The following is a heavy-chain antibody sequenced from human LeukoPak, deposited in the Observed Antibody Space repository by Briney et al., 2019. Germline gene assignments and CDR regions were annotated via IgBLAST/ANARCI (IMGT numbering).Heavy chain of an antibody. CDR3: AKDIGGSYYSEYFQH. V-gene: IGHV3-9*01. Sequence: PGGSLRLSCAASGFTFDDYAMHWVRHAPGKGLGWGSGSSWNSGSIGYADSVKGRFTISRDNAKNSLYLQMNSLRAEDTALYYCAKDIGGSYYSEYFQHWGQGTLVTVSS. D-gene: IGHD1-26*01. CDR2: SSWNSGSI. J-gene: IGHJ1*01. CDR1: GFTFDDYA.